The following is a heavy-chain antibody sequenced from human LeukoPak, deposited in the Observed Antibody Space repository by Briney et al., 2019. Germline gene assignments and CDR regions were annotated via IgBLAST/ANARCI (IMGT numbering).Heavy chain of an antibody. Sequence: NPGGSLRLSCAASGFTFSDYYMSWIRQAPGKGLEWVSYISSSGSTIYYADSVKGRFTISRDNAKNSLYLQMNSLRAEDTAVYYCARAQLDQDAFDIWGQGTMVTVSS. J-gene: IGHJ3*02. CDR2: ISSSGSTI. CDR3: ARAQLDQDAFDI. D-gene: IGHD1-1*01. CDR1: GFTFSDYY. V-gene: IGHV3-11*01.